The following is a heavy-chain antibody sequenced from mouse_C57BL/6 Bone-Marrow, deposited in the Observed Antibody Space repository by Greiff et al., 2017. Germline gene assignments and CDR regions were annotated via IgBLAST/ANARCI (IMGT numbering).Heavy chain of an antibody. CDR1: GFTFSSYA. CDR3: TRAYYYGSSYWYFDV. V-gene: IGHV5-9-1*02. Sequence: EVKLMESGEGLVKPGGSLKLSCAASGFTFSSYAMSWVRQTPEKRLEWVAYICSGGDYIYYADTVKGRFTISRDNARNTLYLQMSSLKSEDTAMYYCTRAYYYGSSYWYFDVWGTGTTVTVSS. J-gene: IGHJ1*03. CDR2: ICSGGDYI. D-gene: IGHD1-1*01.